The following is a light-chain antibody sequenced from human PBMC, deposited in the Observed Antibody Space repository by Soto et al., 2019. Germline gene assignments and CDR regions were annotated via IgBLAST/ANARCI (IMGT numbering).Light chain of an antibody. CDR3: QQYGSSPWT. J-gene: IGKJ1*01. V-gene: IGKV3-20*01. CDR2: GAS. Sequence: EIVLTQSPGTLSLSQGERATLSCRASQSVSSSYLAWYQQNPGQAPRLLIYGASSRATGIPDRFSGSGSGTDFTLTISRLEPEDFAVYYCQQYGSSPWTFGQGTKVDIK. CDR1: QSVSSSY.